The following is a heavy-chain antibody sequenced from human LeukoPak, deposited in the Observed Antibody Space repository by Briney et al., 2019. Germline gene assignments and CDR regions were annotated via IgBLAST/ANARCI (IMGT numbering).Heavy chain of an antibody. CDR2: ISAYNGNT. CDR1: GYTFTSYG. CDR3: AREPIVGATTSAFDI. D-gene: IGHD1-26*01. V-gene: IGHV1-18*01. Sequence: GASVKVSCKASGYTFTSYGISWVRQAPGQGLEWMGWISAYNGNTNYAQKLQGRVTMTTDTSTSTAYMELRSLRSDDTAVYYCAREPIVGATTSAFDIWGQGTMVTVSS. J-gene: IGHJ3*02.